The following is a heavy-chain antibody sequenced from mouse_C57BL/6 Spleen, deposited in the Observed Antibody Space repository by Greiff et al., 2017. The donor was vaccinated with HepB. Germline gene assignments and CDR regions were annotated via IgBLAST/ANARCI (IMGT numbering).Heavy chain of an antibody. Sequence: QVQLQQSGAELVKPGASVKISCKASGYAFSSYWMNWVKQRPGKGLEWIGQIYPGDGDTNYNGKFKGKAKLTADKSSSTAYMQLSSLTSEDSAVYFCARGGGNYLFAYWGQGTLVTVSA. CDR2: IYPGDGDT. V-gene: IGHV1-80*01. CDR3: ARGGGNYLFAY. J-gene: IGHJ3*01. D-gene: IGHD2-1*01. CDR1: GYAFSSYW.